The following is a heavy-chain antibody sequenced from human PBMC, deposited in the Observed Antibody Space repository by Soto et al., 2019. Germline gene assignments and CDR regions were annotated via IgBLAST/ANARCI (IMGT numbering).Heavy chain of an antibody. D-gene: IGHD3-3*01. J-gene: IGHJ4*02. CDR2: IIPIFGTA. CDR3: ASTRVEAIFGVVYDY. CDR1: GGTFSSYA. Sequence: QVQLVQSGAEVKKPGSSVKVSCKASGGTFSSYAISWVRQAPGQGLEWMGGIIPIFGTANYAQKFQGRVTIPAGESTSTAYMELSSLRSEDTAVYYCASTRVEAIFGVVYDYWGQGTLVTVSS. V-gene: IGHV1-69*12.